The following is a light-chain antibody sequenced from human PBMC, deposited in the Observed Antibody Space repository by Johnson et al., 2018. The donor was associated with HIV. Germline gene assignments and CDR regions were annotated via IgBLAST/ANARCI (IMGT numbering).Light chain of an antibody. CDR2: DNN. CDR1: NSNIGNNY. V-gene: IGLV1-51*01. CDR3: GTWDSSLSAEV. Sequence: QSVLTQSPSVSASPGQKVTISCSGSNSNIGNNYVSWYQQLPGTAPKLLIYDNNKRPSGIPDRFSGSKSGTSATLGITGLQTGDEADYYCGTWDSSLSAEVFGTGTKVTVL. J-gene: IGLJ1*01.